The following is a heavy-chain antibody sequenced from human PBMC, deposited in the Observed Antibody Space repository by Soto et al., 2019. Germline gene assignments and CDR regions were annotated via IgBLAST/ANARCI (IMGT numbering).Heavy chain of an antibody. CDR2: IDPSDSYT. D-gene: IGHD6-6*01. CDR1: GYSFTSYW. J-gene: IGHJ6*02. CDR3: ARRVIAARPSYYYYGMDV. Sequence: PGESLKISCKGSGYSFTSYWISWVGQMPGKGLEWMGRIDPSDSYTNYSPSFQGHVTISADKSISTAYLQWSSLKASDTAMYYCARRVIAARPSYYYYGMDVWGQGTTVTVSS. V-gene: IGHV5-10-1*01.